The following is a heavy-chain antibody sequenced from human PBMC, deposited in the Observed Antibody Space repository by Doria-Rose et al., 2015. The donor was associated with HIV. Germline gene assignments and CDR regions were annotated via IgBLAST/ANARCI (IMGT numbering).Heavy chain of an antibody. Sequence: QVTLKESGPVLVKPTETLTLTCTVSGVSLSSPGMGVSWIRQPPGKALEWLANIFSDDERSYKTSLKSRRTISRGTSKSQVVLTMTDMNPVDTATYYCARIKSSRWYHKYYFDFRGQGTLVIVSA. CDR1: GVSLSSPGMG. CDR2: IFSDDER. V-gene: IGHV2-26*01. D-gene: IGHD6-13*01. J-gene: IGHJ4*02. CDR3: ARIKSSRWYHKYYFDF.